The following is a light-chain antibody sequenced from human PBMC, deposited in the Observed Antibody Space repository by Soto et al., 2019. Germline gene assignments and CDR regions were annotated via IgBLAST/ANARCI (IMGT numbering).Light chain of an antibody. CDR1: SSNIGAGYD. Sequence: QSVLTQPPSVSGAPGQRVTISCTGSSSNIGAGYDVHWYQHLPGTAPKLLIYGHKNRPSGVPDRVSGSKSGTSASLAISRLQAEDEADYYCQSYDSSRSAWVFGGGTKLTVL. V-gene: IGLV1-40*01. CDR2: GHK. CDR3: QSYDSSRSAWV. J-gene: IGLJ3*02.